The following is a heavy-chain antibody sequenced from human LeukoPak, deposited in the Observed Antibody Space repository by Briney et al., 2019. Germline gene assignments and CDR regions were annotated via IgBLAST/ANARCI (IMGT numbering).Heavy chain of an antibody. D-gene: IGHD2-2*01. V-gene: IGHV4-34*01. J-gene: IGHJ5*02. CDR2: INHSGST. CDR3: ARGRPNYCSSTSCYWFDP. Sequence: SETLSLTCAVYGGFFSGYYWSWIRQPPGKGLEWIGEINHSGSTNYNPSLKSRVTISVDTSKNQFSLKLSSVTAADTAVYYCARGRPNYCSSTSCYWFDPWGQGTLVTVSS. CDR1: GGFFSGYY.